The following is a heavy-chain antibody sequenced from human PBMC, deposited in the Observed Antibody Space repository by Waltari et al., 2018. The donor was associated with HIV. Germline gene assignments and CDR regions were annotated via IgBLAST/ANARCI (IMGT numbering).Heavy chain of an antibody. J-gene: IGHJ3*02. CDR3: ARRGYSSGWFNGAFDI. CDR2: IYYSGST. D-gene: IGHD6-19*01. V-gene: IGHV4-39*01. CDR1: GGSIRSSSYY. Sequence: QLQLQESGPGLVKPSETLSLTCTVSGGSIRSSSYYWGWIRQPPGKGLGWIGSIYYSGSTYYNPSLKSRVTISVDTSKNQFSLKLSSVTAADTAVYYCARRGYSSGWFNGAFDIWGQGTMVTVSS.